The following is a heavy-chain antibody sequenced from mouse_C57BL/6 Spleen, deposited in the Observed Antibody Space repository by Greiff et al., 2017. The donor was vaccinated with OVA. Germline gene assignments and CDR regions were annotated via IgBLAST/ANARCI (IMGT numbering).Heavy chain of an antibody. CDR3: TREGLTGTVDY. Sequence: QVHVKQSGAELVRPGASVTLSCKASGYTFTDYEMHWVKQTPVHGLEWIGAIDPETGGTAYNQKFKGKAILTADKSSSTAYMELRSLTSEDSAVYYCTREGLTGTVDYWGQGTTLTVSS. D-gene: IGHD4-1*01. J-gene: IGHJ2*01. CDR2: IDPETGGT. CDR1: GYTFTDYE. V-gene: IGHV1-15*01.